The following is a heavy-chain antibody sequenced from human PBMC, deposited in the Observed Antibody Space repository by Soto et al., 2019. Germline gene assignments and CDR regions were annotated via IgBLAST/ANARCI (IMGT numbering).Heavy chain of an antibody. J-gene: IGHJ4*02. D-gene: IGHD5-18*01. CDR3: ASVDTAMVKYFDY. Sequence: PSETLSLTCAVSGGSISSGGYSWSWIRQPPGKGLEWIGYIYYSGSTNYNPSLKSRVTISVDTSKNQFSLKLSSVTAADTAVYYCASVDTAMVKYFDYWGQGTLVTVSS. CDR2: IYYSGST. V-gene: IGHV4-61*08. CDR1: GGSISSGGYS.